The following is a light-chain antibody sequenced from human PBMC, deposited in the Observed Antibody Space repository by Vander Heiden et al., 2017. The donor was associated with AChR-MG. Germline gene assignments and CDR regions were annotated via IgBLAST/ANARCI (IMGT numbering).Light chain of an antibody. V-gene: IGLV3-1*01. CDR1: RLGNKY. J-gene: IGLJ3*02. Sequence: SYELTQPPSVSVSPGQTASITCSGDRLGNKYASWYQQKPGQSPVRVIQQNDKRPSGIPERVSGSSSGNTETLTISGTQSLDEADDVCQAWDRRSNGVFGGGTKLTVL. CDR3: QAWDRRSNGV. CDR2: QND.